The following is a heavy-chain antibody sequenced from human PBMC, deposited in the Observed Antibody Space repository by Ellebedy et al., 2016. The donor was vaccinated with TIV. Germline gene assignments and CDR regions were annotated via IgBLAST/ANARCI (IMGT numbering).Heavy chain of an antibody. D-gene: IGHD3-10*01. CDR3: ASTGREQVDY. CDR2: IYRGGST. Sequence: GESLKISCAASGFTVSSNYMSCVRPAPGKGLEWVSVIYRGGSTYYADSVKGRFTISRDNSKNTLYLQMNSLRAEDTAVYYCASTGREQVDYWGQGTLVTVSS. V-gene: IGHV3-53*01. CDR1: GFTVSSNY. J-gene: IGHJ4*02.